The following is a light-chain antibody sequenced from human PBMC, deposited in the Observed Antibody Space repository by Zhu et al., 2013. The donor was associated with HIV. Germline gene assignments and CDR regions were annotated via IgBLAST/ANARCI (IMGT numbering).Light chain of an antibody. CDR3: QQYGSSPRT. Sequence: DIVLTQSPATLSLSPGERATLSCRASQSVRSFLAWYQHKPGQPPRLLIYDASKRATGVPARFSGSGYGTDFTLTIGSLEPEDVAVYYCQQYGSSPRTFGQGTKVEIK. V-gene: IGKV3-11*01. CDR1: QSVRSF. J-gene: IGKJ1*01. CDR2: DAS.